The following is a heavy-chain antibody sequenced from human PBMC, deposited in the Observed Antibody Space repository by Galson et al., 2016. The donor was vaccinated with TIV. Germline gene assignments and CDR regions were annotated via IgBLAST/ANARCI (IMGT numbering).Heavy chain of an antibody. CDR3: AHIRITLIPDAFYV. V-gene: IGHV2-5*05. CDR1: GFSLSTTGVG. CDR2: IYWDGDK. Sequence: PALVKPTQTLTLTCSFSGFSLSTTGVGVGWIRHPPGGALEWLGVIYWDGDKRYGPSLNNRLTLTGDTSKNQVVLTMTNLDPVGTGTYFCAHIRITLIPDAFYVWGQGTVVTVSS. J-gene: IGHJ3*01. D-gene: IGHD2/OR15-2a*01.